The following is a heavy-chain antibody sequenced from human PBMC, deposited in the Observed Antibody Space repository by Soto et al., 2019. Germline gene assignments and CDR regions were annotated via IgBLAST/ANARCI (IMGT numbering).Heavy chain of an antibody. J-gene: IGHJ3*02. CDR1: GFTFSSYA. CDR2: ISGSGGST. Sequence: GGSLRLSCAASGFTFSSYAMSWVRQAPGKGLEWVSAISGSGGSTYYADSVKGRFTISRDNSKNTLYLQMNSLRAEDTAVYYCAKDGLVVVAATLIDAFDIWGQGTMVTVSS. D-gene: IGHD2-15*01. V-gene: IGHV3-23*01. CDR3: AKDGLVVVAATLIDAFDI.